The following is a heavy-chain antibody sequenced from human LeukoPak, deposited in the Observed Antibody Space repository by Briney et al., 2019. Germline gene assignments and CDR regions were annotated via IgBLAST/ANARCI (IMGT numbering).Heavy chain of an antibody. V-gene: IGHV3-33*08. Sequence: GRSLRLSCAASGFTFSSYGMHWVRQAPGKGLEWVAIIYYDGSNQFYADSVKGRFTVSRDNSKNTLFLQMNSLRAEDTAVYYCARDRSLHYFDYWGQGTLVTVSS. CDR2: IYYDGSNQ. D-gene: IGHD5/OR15-5a*01. J-gene: IGHJ4*02. CDR1: GFTFSSYG. CDR3: ARDRSLHYFDY.